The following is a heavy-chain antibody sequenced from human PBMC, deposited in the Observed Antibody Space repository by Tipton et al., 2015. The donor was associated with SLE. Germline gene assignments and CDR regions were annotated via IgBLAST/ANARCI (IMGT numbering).Heavy chain of an antibody. Sequence: TLSLTCTVSGASISSGNFYWTWIRQPAGKGLECIGRISGNSNYNPYNPSLKSRVTTSVDTSKNQFSLKLDSVTAADTAVYYCAGSSERGSFKLDYWGQGTLVTVSS. J-gene: IGHJ4*02. D-gene: IGHD3-16*01. CDR1: GASISSGNFY. V-gene: IGHV4-61*02. CDR3: AGSSERGSFKLDY. CDR2: ISGNSNY.